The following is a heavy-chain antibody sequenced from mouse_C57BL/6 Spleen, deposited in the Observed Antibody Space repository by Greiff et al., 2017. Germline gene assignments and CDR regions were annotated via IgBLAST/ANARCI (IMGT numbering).Heavy chain of an antibody. J-gene: IGHJ4*01. CDR2: INPSTGGT. Sequence: VQLQQPGPELVKPGASVKISCKASGYSFTGYYMNWVKQSPEKSLEWIGEINPSTGGTTYNQKFKAKATLTVDKSSSTAYMQLRILTSEDSAVYYCARVGLRSYAMDYWGQGTSVTVSS. CDR3: ARVGLRSYAMDY. D-gene: IGHD1-1*01. V-gene: IGHV1-42*01. CDR1: GYSFTGYY.